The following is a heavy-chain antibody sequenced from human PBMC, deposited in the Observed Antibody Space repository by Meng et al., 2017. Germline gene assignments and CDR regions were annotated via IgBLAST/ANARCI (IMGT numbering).Heavy chain of an antibody. D-gene: IGHD6-13*01. J-gene: IGHJ3*02. V-gene: IGHV4-39*07. CDR1: GGSISSYY. CDR2: IYYSGST. CDR3: ARDRSDQQLVVSDAFDI. Sequence: GSLRLSCTVSGGSISSYYWGWIRQPPGKGLEWIGSIYYSGSTYYNPSLKSRVTISVDTSKNQFSLKLSSVTAADTAVYYCARDRSDQQLVVSDAFDIWGQGTMVTVSS.